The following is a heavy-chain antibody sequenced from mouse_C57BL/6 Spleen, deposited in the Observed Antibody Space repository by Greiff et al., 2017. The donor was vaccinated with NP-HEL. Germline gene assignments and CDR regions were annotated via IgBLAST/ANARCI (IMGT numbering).Heavy chain of an antibody. Sequence: EVMLVESGEGLVKPGGSLKLSCAASGFTFSSYAMSWVRQTPEKRLEWVAYISSGGDYIYYADTVKGRFTISRDNARNTLYLQMSSLKSEDTAMYYCTRDRGSGYPFAYWGQGTLVTVSA. CDR3: TRDRGSGYPFAY. CDR1: GFTFSSYA. V-gene: IGHV5-9-1*02. CDR2: ISSGGDYI. J-gene: IGHJ3*01. D-gene: IGHD3-2*02.